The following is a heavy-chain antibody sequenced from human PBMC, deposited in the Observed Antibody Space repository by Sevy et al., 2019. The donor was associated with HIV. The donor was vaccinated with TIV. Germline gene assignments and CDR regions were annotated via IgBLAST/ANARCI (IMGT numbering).Heavy chain of an antibody. CDR2: RSYDGRIK. CDR1: GFTFNSHG. J-gene: IGHJ4*02. CDR3: AGEGGHTAAWSPGNF. V-gene: IGHV3-30*15. Sequence: GGSLRLSCAASGFTFNSHGFHWVRRAPGKGLEWVALRSYDGRIKDYADSVKGRFIISRDDARNTLYLQMSGLRAEDTAVYYCAGEGGHTAAWSPGNFWGQGTLVTVSS. D-gene: IGHD2-15*01.